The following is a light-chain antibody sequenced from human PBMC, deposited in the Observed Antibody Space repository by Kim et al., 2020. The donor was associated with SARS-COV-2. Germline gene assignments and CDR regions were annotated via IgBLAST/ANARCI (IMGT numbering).Light chain of an antibody. CDR1: QDMRSC. CDR3: LQHVIYPYS. J-gene: IGKJ2*01. CDR2: DAS. Sequence: SASVGHRVTFTGRESQDMRSCLAWFKHKPGKVPKRLIYDASTLQRGVPARFSGSGSGTEFTLTISSLQPDDFATYYCLQHVIYPYSFGQGTKLEI. V-gene: IGKV1-17*03.